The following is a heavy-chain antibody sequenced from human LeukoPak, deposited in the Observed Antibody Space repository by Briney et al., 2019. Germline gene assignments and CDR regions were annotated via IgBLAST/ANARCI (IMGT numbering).Heavy chain of an antibody. CDR1: GFTFSSYG. CDR3: ARDLGFSTIVGATVGAFDI. J-gene: IGHJ3*02. V-gene: IGHV3-30*03. Sequence: PEGSLRLSCAASGFTFSSYGMHWVRQAPGKGLEWVAVISYDGSNKYYADSVKGRFTISRYNSKNTLYLQMNSLRAEDTAVYYCARDLGFSTIVGATVGAFDIWGQGTMVTVSS. CDR2: ISYDGSNK. D-gene: IGHD1-26*01.